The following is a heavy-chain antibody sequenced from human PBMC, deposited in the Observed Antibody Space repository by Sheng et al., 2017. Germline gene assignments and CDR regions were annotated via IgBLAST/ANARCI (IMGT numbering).Heavy chain of an antibody. V-gene: IGHV4-38-2*02. CDR3: ARDLQDNWNYVFPXLYYFDS. D-gene: IGHD1-7*01. CDR1: GYSISSGYY. Sequence: QVQLQESGPGLVKPSETLSLTCAVSGYSISSGYYWGWIRQPPGKGLEWIGSIYHSGSTYYNPSLKSRVTISVDTSKNQFSLKLSSVTAADTAVYYCARDLQDNWNYVFPXLYYFDSWGQGTLVTVSS. CDR2: IYHSGST. J-gene: IGHJ4*02.